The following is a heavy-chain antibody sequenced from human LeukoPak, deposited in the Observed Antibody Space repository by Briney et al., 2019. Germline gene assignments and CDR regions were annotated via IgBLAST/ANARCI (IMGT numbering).Heavy chain of an antibody. D-gene: IGHD1-26*01. CDR3: AGTYQPSYGLHFDY. CDR1: GGSISSYY. Sequence: MTSETLSLTCTVSGGSISSYYWSWIRQPAGKGLEWIGRIYTSGSTNYNPSLKSRVTMSVDTSKNQFSLKLSSVTAADTAVYYCAGTYQPSYGLHFDYRGQGTLVTVSS. J-gene: IGHJ4*02. V-gene: IGHV4-4*07. CDR2: IYTSGST.